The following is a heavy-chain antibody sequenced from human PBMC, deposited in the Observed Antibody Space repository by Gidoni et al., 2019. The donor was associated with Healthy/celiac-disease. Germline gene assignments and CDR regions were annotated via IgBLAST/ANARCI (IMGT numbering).Heavy chain of an antibody. Sequence: QLQLQESGPGLVKPSETLSLTCTVSGGSISSSSYYWGWIRQPPGKGLEWIGSIYYSGSTYYNPSLKSRVTISVDTSKNQFSLKLSSVTAADTAVYYCARHTYVKHGYCTNGVCYRKEGNWFDPWGQGTLVTVSS. V-gene: IGHV4-39*01. CDR2: IYYSGST. J-gene: IGHJ5*02. CDR1: GGSISSSSYY. D-gene: IGHD2-8*01. CDR3: ARHTYVKHGYCTNGVCYRKEGNWFDP.